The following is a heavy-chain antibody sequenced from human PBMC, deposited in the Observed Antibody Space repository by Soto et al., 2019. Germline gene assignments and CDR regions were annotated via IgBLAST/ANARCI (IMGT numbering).Heavy chain of an antibody. D-gene: IGHD2-21*02. Sequence: PSETLSLTCTVSGGSITDYSWVWIRQPAGKGLEWIGRTFSSGSTNYNPSLKGRITMSLDTSKNQFSLKLNSATATDTAVYFCARDQGVVVTADNWFDTWGQGILVTVSS. CDR3: ARDQGVVVTADNWFDT. CDR2: TFSSGST. J-gene: IGHJ5*02. CDR1: GGSITDYS. V-gene: IGHV4-4*07.